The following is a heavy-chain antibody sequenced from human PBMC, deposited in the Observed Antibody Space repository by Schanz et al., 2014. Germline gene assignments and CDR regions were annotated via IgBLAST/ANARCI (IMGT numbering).Heavy chain of an antibody. Sequence: QVQLVQSGAEVKKPGSPVKVSCKSSGGTFSSYAISWVRQAPGQGLEWMGWITAYNGDTNYALKLQGRVTMTTDTSTGTAYMDVSSLRSEDTAVYYCASSGAGYSSSWDFDYWGQGTLVTVSS. CDR2: ITAYNGDT. J-gene: IGHJ4*02. CDR3: ASSGAGYSSSWDFDY. D-gene: IGHD6-13*01. V-gene: IGHV1-18*01. CDR1: GGTFSSYA.